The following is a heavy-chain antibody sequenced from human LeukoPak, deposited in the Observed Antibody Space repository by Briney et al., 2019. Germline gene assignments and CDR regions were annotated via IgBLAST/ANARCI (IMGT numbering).Heavy chain of an antibody. CDR2: VSGSGGST. V-gene: IGHV3-23*01. CDR3: VKGSGSSWLNFDY. CDR1: GFSFSTYA. J-gene: IGHJ4*02. Sequence: GGSLRLSCAASGFSFSTYAMSWVRQAPGKGLGWVSTVSGSGGSTYYADSVKGRFTISRDNSKNTLYLQMNSLGVEDTAVYHCVKGSGSSWLNFDYWGQGTLVTVSS. D-gene: IGHD6-13*01.